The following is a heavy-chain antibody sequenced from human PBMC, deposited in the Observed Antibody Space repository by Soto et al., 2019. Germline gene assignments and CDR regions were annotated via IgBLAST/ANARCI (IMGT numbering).Heavy chain of an antibody. J-gene: IGHJ6*02. V-gene: IGHV3-11*01. D-gene: IGHD1-26*01. CDR2: ISSTTGTI. CDR3: ASVGQDNYYGMDV. CDR1: GFTFSDYY. Sequence: QLQLVESGGGLVKPGGSLTLSCAASGFTFSDYYMTWFRQAPGKGLEWVSYISSTTGTIYYADSGKGRFTICRDNARDLLYLQMNTLRADDTAVYYCASVGQDNYYGMDVWGQGTTVTVSS.